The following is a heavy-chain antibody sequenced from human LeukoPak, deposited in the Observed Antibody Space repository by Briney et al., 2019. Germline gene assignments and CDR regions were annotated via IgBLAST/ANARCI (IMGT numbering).Heavy chain of an antibody. CDR2: IYHSGST. V-gene: IGHV4-38-2*02. D-gene: IGHD4-17*01. Sequence: PSETLSLTCTVSGYSISSGYYWGWIRQPPGKGLEWIGSIYHSGSTYYNPSLKSRVTISVDTSKNQFSLKLSSGTAADTAVYYCARDGDDYGDYVFDYWGQGTLVTVSS. CDR3: ARDGDDYGDYVFDY. J-gene: IGHJ4*02. CDR1: GYSISSGYY.